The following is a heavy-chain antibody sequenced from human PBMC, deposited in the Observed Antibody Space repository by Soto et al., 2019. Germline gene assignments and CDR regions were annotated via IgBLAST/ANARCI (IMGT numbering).Heavy chain of an antibody. J-gene: IGHJ4*02. CDR3: ARLPKGSLVTA. CDR2: ISSSSDNT. Sequence: PGGSLRLSCVDSGFSFSDYSMNWVRQAPGKGLQWVSYISSSSDNTYYADSVKGRFTVSRDNAKNALFLQMNSLRDDDTATYYCARLPKGSLVTAWGQGTRVTVSS. CDR1: GFSFSDYS. V-gene: IGHV3-48*02. D-gene: IGHD2-21*02.